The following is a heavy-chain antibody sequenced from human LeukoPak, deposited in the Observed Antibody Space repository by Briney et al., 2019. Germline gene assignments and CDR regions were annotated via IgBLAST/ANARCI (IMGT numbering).Heavy chain of an antibody. Sequence: SETLSLTCTVSGGSISLHFWTWIRQPAGKGLEWIGRMYSSGSTNYNPSLKSRVTMSIDMSSNQFSLKLFSVTAADTAVYYCASQLGGTTFHWGQGTLITVSS. CDR3: ASQLGGTTFH. CDR2: MYSSGST. V-gene: IGHV4-4*07. D-gene: IGHD1/OR15-1a*01. J-gene: IGHJ4*02. CDR1: GGSISLHF.